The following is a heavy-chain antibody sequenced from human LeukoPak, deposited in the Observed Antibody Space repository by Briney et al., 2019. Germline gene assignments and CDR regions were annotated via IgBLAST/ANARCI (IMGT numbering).Heavy chain of an antibody. CDR3: ARELGGYSGYDGSISSWYRLDY. J-gene: IGHJ4*02. V-gene: IGHV6-1*01. D-gene: IGHD5-12*01. Sequence: SQTLSLTCAISGDSVSSNSAAWNWIRQSPSRGLEWLGRTYYRSKWYNDYAVSVKSRITINPDTSKNQFSLQLNSVTPEDTAVYYCARELGGYSGYDGSISSWYRLDYWGQGTLVTVSS. CDR2: TYYRSKWYN. CDR1: GDSVSSNSAA.